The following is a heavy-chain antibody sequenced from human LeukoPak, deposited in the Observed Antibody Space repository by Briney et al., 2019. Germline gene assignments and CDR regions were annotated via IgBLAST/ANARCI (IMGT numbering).Heavy chain of an antibody. CDR3: VRQTVDSSSWSGPHF. D-gene: IGHD6-13*01. Sequence: GESLKISCQGSGYTSTTYWIGWVRQMPGKGLEFMGHIYPADSDTRYSPSFEGQVTISADKSISTAYLQWSRLKASDTATYFCVRQTVDSSSWSGPHFWGQGTLVTVSS. CDR2: IYPADSDT. V-gene: IGHV5-51*01. CDR1: GYTSTTYW. J-gene: IGHJ4*02.